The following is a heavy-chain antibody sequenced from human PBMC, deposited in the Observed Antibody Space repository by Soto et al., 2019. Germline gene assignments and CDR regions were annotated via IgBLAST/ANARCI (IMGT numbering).Heavy chain of an antibody. Sequence: SQTLSLTCTVSGGSINSRSYYCGWIRQSPGKGLEWIGCISYSVSTYYNPSLKSRVAMSVDTSKNQFSLKLRSVTGAATAVYYCGIVDYQYSSGWYFDYWGHGTRLTVSS. V-gene: IGHV4-39*01. CDR1: GGSINSRSYY. CDR3: GIVDYQYSSGWYFDY. J-gene: IGHJ4*01. CDR2: ISYSVST. D-gene: IGHD6-19*01.